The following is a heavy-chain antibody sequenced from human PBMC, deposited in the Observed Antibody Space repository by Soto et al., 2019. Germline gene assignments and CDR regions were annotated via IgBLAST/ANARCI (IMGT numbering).Heavy chain of an antibody. J-gene: IGHJ3*02. CDR3: ARDLLRYVACSGAFDI. D-gene: IGHD3-9*01. CDR2: ISYDGSNK. Sequence: QVQLVESGGGVVQPGRSLRLSCAASGFTFSSYAMHWVRQAPGKGLEWVAVISYDGSNKYYADSVKGRFTISRDNXMXXLYLQMNSLRAEDTAVYYCARDLLRYVACSGAFDIWGQGTMVTVSS. V-gene: IGHV3-30-3*01. CDR1: GFTFSSYA.